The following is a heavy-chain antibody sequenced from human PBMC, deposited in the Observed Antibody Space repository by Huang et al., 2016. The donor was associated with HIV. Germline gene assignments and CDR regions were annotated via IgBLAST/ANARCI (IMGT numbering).Heavy chain of an antibody. CDR1: GHTLTEFS. D-gene: IGHD6-19*01. CDR3: ATHGSSGWSDGAFDV. CDR2: FDPEESEI. Sequence: QVQLVQSGAEVKKPGASVKVSCKVSGHTLTEFSIHWVRQAPGKGPEWLGGFDPEESEISYAQNFRCRVPMADDPSTNTVYMDLRSLRSDDTAVYYCATHGSSGWSDGAFDVWGQGTMVTVSS. V-gene: IGHV1-24*01. J-gene: IGHJ3*01.